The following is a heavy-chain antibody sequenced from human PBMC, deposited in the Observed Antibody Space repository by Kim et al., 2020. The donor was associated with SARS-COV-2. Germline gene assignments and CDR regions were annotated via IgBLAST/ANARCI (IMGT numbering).Heavy chain of an antibody. CDR3: ARHDIVATLVDY. D-gene: IGHD5-12*01. J-gene: IGHJ4*02. Sequence: RYSPSFQGQVTISADKSISTAYLQWSSLKASDTAMYYCARHDIVATLVDYWGQGTLVTVSS. V-gene: IGHV5-51*01.